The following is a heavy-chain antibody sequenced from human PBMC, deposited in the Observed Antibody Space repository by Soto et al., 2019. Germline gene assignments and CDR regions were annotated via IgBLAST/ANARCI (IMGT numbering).Heavy chain of an antibody. V-gene: IGHV1-18*01. D-gene: IGHD3-10*01. CDR1: GYTFTSYG. Sequence: ASVKVCCTASGYTFTSYGITWVRQAPGQGLEWMGWISAYNGNTNYAQKLQGRVTMTTDTSTSTAYMELRSLRSDDTAVYYCARDGSGSHRGYYYYMDVWGKGTTVTVSS. CDR3: ARDGSGSHRGYYYYMDV. J-gene: IGHJ6*03. CDR2: ISAYNGNT.